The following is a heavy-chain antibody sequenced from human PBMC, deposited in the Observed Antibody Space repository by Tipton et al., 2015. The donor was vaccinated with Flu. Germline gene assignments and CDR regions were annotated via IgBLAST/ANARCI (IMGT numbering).Heavy chain of an antibody. CDR3: ARDLGGGVYCGGDCGYYGMDV. J-gene: IGHJ6*02. D-gene: IGHD2-21*02. CDR2: ISSSSSYI. CDR1: GFTFSSYS. Sequence: CAASGFTFSSYSMNWVRQAPGKGLEWVSSISSSSSYIYYADSVKGRFTISRDNAKNSLYLQMNSLRAEDTAVYYCARDLGGGVYCGGDCGYYGMDVWGQGTTVTVSS. V-gene: IGHV3-21*01.